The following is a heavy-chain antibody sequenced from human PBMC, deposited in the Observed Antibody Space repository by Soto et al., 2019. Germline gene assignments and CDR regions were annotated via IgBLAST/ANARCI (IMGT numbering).Heavy chain of an antibody. CDR2: IIPILGIA. J-gene: IGHJ4*02. D-gene: IGHD6-6*01. Sequence: ASVKVSCKASGGTFSSYTISWGRQAPGQGLEWMGRIIPILGIANYAQKFQGRVTITADKSTSTAYMELNSLRAEDTAVYYCARDGFRVAARPFWGQGTLVTVSS. V-gene: IGHV1-69*04. CDR1: GGTFSSYT. CDR3: ARDGFRVAARPF.